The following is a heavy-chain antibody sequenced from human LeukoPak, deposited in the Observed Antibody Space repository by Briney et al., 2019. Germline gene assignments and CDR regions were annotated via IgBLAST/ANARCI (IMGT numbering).Heavy chain of an antibody. V-gene: IGHV4-59*01. Sequence: SETLSLTCTVSGGSISSYYWSWIRQPPGKGLEWIGYIYCSGNTNYNPSLKSRVTISVDTSKNQFSLKLSSVTAADTAVYYCARYDTLPRGFTAVDFWGQGTLVTVSS. CDR1: GGSISSYY. D-gene: IGHD3-9*01. CDR3: ARYDTLPRGFTAVDF. CDR2: IYCSGNT. J-gene: IGHJ4*02.